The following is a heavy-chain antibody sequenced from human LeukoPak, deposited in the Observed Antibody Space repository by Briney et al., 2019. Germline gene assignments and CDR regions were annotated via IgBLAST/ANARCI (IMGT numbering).Heavy chain of an antibody. CDR2: IYYSGST. CDR3: ARTNAFDI. CDR1: GGSISPYH. J-gene: IGHJ3*02. Sequence: SETLSLTCTLSGGSISPYHWSWIRQPPGKGLEWIGYIYYSGSTNYNPSLKSRVTISVDTSKNQFSLRLSSVTAADTAVYYCARTNAFDIWGQGTMVTVSS. V-gene: IGHV4-59*01.